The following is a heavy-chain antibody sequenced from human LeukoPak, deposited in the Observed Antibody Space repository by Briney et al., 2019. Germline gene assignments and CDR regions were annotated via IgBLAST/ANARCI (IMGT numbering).Heavy chain of an antibody. V-gene: IGHV3-23*01. J-gene: IGHJ1*01. CDR2: ISGSGGST. CDR1: GFTFSSYG. D-gene: IGHD3-10*01. Sequence: GGSLRLSCAASGFTFSSYGMSWVRQTPGKGLEWVLAISGSGGSTYYADSVKGRFTISRDNSKNTLYLQMNSLRAEDTAVYYCANLLLWFGELSAYFQHWGQGTLVTVSS. CDR3: ANLLLWFGELSAYFQH.